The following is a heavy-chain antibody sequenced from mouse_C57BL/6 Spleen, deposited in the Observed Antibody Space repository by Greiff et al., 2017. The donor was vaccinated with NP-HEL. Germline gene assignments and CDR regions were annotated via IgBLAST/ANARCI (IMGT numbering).Heavy chain of an antibody. Sequence: EVKLMESGGGLVKPGGSLKLSCAASGFTFSSYAMSWVRQTPEKRLEWVATISDGGSYTYYPDNVKGRFTISRDNAKNNLYLQMSHLKSEDTAMYYCARIITTVVATDYFDYWGQGTTLTVSS. V-gene: IGHV5-4*03. J-gene: IGHJ2*01. D-gene: IGHD1-1*01. CDR2: ISDGGSYT. CDR3: ARIITTVVATDYFDY. CDR1: GFTFSSYA.